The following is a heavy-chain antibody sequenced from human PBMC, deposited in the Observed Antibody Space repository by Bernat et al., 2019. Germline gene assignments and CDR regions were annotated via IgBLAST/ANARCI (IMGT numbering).Heavy chain of an antibody. CDR2: IKSNTDGGTK. D-gene: IGHD5-24*01. J-gene: IGHJ5*02. V-gene: IGHV3-15*07. Sequence: EVQLVESGGGLVKPGGSLRLSCAASGFTFSNAWMNWVRQAPGKGLEWVGRIKSNTDGGTKDHAATVKVRFTISRDDSKIPLYLQMNRLKTEDAAVYYCVGGWLQGTAWGQGTLVTVSS. CDR3: VGGWLQGTA. CDR1: GFTFSNAW.